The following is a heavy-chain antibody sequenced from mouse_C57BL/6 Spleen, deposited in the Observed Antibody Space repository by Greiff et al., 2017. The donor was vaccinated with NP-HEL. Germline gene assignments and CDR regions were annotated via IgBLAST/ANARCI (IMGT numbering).Heavy chain of an antibody. V-gene: IGHV7-3*01. CDR3: ARSHYGSSYGYFDV. CDR2: IRNKANGYTT. CDR1: GFTFTDYY. Sequence: EVHLVESGGGLVQPGGSLSLSCAASGFTFTDYYMSWVRQPPGKALEWLGFIRNKANGYTTEYSASVKGRFTISRDNSQSILYLQMNALRAEDSATYYCARSHYGSSYGYFDVWGTGTTVTVSS. D-gene: IGHD1-1*01. J-gene: IGHJ1*03.